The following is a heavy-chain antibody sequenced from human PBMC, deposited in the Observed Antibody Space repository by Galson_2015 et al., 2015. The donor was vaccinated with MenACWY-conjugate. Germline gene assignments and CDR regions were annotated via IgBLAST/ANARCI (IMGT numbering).Heavy chain of an antibody. J-gene: IGHJ6*03. CDR3: ARVGTWIHHYFYYMDV. V-gene: IGHV3-48*03. Sequence: SLRLSCAASGFTFTGYEFNWVRQAPGKGLEWLSYISKSGSPIYYADSVKGRFTISRDNIKKSLILEMNSLRAGDTGVYYCARVGTWIHHYFYYMDVWGKGTTVTVSS. D-gene: IGHD5-18*01. CDR2: ISKSGSPI. CDR1: GFTFTGYE.